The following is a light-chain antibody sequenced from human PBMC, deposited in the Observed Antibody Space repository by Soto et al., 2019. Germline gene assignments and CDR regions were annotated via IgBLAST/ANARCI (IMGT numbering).Light chain of an antibody. CDR1: QSISTF. CDR2: AAS. V-gene: IGKV1-39*01. CDR3: QQSYTTPRT. Sequence: DIPMTQSPSSLSASVGDRVSVTCRASQSISTFLNWYQQRPGEAPKLLIYAASSLQSGVPSRFSGSGSGADFTLTIGSLQPEDFATYYCQQSYTTPRTFGQGTKLEVK. J-gene: IGKJ1*01.